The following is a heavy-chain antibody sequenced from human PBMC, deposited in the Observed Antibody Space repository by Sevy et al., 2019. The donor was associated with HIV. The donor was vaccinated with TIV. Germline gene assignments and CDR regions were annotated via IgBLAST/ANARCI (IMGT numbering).Heavy chain of an antibody. Sequence: SETLSLTCTVSGGSMTSYYWYWIRQPPGKGLEWIGYIYYSGSTNYNPSLKSQVTMSVDTSKNRFSLTLISVTAADTAVYHCARSVGTGNYFDYWGQGALVTVSS. CDR1: GGSMTSYY. CDR2: IYYSGST. CDR3: ARSVGTGNYFDY. J-gene: IGHJ4*02. D-gene: IGHD2-21*02. V-gene: IGHV4-59*13.